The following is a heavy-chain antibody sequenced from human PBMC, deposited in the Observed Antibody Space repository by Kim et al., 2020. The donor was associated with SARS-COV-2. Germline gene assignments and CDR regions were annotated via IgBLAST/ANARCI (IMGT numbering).Heavy chain of an antibody. CDR1: GGSISSGSYY. D-gene: IGHD3-10*01. J-gene: IGHJ6*02. Sequence: SETLSLTCTVSGGSISSGSYYWSWIRQPAGKGLEWIGRIYTSGSTNYNPSLKSRVTISVDTSKNQFSLKLSSVTAADTAVYYCARGPLDLWFGENYYGMDVWGQGTTVTVSS. CDR3: ARGPLDLWFGENYYGMDV. CDR2: IYTSGST. V-gene: IGHV4-61*02.